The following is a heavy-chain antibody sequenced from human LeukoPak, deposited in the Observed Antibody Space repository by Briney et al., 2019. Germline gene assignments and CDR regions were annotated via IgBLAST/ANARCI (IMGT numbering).Heavy chain of an antibody. CDR3: ARGIYYYYGMDV. J-gene: IGHJ6*02. CDR2: ISWNSGSI. V-gene: IGHV3-9*01. CDR1: GFTFDDYA. Sequence: PGGSLRLSCAASGFTFDDYAMHWVRQAPGKGLEWVSGISWNSGSIGYADSVKGRFTISRDNAKNSLYLQMNSLRAEDTAVYYCARGIYYYYGMDVWGQGTTVTVSS.